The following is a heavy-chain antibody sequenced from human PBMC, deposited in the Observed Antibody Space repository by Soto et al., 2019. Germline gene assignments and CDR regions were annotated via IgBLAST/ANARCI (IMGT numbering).Heavy chain of an antibody. D-gene: IGHD3-3*01. Sequence: PSETLSLTCTVSGGSISSSSYYWGWIRQPPGKGQEWIGSIYYSGSTYYNPSLKSRVTISVDTSKNQFSLKLSSVTAADTAVYYCARLISSVGDFWSGYYPYYFDYWGQGTLVTVSS. CDR1: GGSISSSSYY. V-gene: IGHV4-39*01. CDR3: ARLISSVGDFWSGYYPYYFDY. CDR2: IYYSGST. J-gene: IGHJ4*02.